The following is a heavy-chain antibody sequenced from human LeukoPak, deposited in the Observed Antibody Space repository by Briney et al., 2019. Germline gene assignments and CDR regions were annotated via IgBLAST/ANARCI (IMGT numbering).Heavy chain of an antibody. CDR1: GGSFSGYY. V-gene: IGHV4-34*01. D-gene: IGHD3-9*01. Sequence: SETLSLTCAVYGGSFSGYYWSWIRQPPGKGLEWIGEINHSGSTNYNPSLKSRVTISVDTSKNQFPLKLSSVTAADTAVYYCARVLSSRLRYFENFDYWGQGTLVTASS. CDR2: INHSGST. CDR3: ARVLSSRLRYFENFDY. J-gene: IGHJ4*02.